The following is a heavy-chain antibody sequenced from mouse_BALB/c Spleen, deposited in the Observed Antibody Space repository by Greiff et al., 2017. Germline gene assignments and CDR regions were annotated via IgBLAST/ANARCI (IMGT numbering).Heavy chain of an antibody. D-gene: IGHD2-4*01. Sequence: QVQLKESGPGLVAPSQSLSITCTVSGFSLTSYGVHWVRQPPGQGLEWLGVIWAGGSTNYNSALMSRLSISKDNSKSQVFLKMNSLQTDDTAMDYCAREGGLRPWFAYWGQGTLVTVSA. J-gene: IGHJ3*01. CDR3: AREGGLRPWFAY. CDR1: GFSLTSYG. CDR2: IWAGGST. V-gene: IGHV2-9*02.